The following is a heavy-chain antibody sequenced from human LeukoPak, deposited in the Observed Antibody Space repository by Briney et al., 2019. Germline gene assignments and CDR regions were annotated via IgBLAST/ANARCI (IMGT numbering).Heavy chain of an antibody. CDR2: INPSGGST. D-gene: IGHD1-26*01. CDR1: GYTFTNYY. Sequence: GASVKVSCKASGYTFTNYYIHWVRQAPGQGLEWMGIINPSGGSTTYAQKFQGRVTMTRGTSTSTVYMELSSLRSEDTAVYYCARVGGTYYNGHLDYWGQGTLVTVSS. J-gene: IGHJ4*02. V-gene: IGHV1-46*01. CDR3: ARVGGTYYNGHLDY.